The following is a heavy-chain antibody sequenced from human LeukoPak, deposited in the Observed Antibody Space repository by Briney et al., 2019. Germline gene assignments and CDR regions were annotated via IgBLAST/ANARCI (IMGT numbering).Heavy chain of an antibody. CDR3: ARGTKWSGYYLKSYYYYGMDV. Sequence: SETLSLTCTVSGGSISSYYWSWIRQPPGKGLEWIGEINHSGSTNYNPSLKSRVTISVDTSKNQFSLKLSSVTAADTAVYYCARGTKWSGYYLKSYYYYGMDVWGQGTTVTVSS. D-gene: IGHD3-3*01. J-gene: IGHJ6*02. CDR2: INHSGST. V-gene: IGHV4-34*01. CDR1: GGSISSYY.